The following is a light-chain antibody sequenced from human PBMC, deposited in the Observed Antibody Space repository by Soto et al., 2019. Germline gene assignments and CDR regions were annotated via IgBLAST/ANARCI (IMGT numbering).Light chain of an antibody. V-gene: IGLV1-47*02. CDR1: SSNIGSNY. Sequence: QSVLTQPPSASGTPGQRVTISCSGSSSNIGSNYVYWYQQLPGTAPKLLIYSNNQRPSGVPDRFSGSKSGTSASLAISGLRSEDEADYYCAAWDDSLSGYVFXXGXXXTVL. J-gene: IGLJ1*01. CDR2: SNN. CDR3: AAWDDSLSGYV.